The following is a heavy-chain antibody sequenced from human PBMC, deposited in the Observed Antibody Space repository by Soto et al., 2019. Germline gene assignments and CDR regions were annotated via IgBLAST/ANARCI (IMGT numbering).Heavy chain of an antibody. Sequence: PGESLKISCKGSGYSFTSYWIGWVRQMPGKALEWMGIIYPGDSDTRYSPSFQGQVTISADKSISTAYLQWSSLKASDTAMYYCATAGLGSYYYYGMDVWGQGTTVTVSS. J-gene: IGHJ6*02. CDR2: IYPGDSDT. D-gene: IGHD6-13*01. CDR1: GYSFTSYW. V-gene: IGHV5-51*01. CDR3: ATAGLGSYYYYGMDV.